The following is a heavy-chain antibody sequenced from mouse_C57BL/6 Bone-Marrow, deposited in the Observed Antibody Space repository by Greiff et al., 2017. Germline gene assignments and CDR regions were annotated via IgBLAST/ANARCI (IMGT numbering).Heavy chain of an antibody. CDR2: INPNNGGT. J-gene: IGHJ4*01. CDR3: ARRGYYAMDY. CDR1: GYTFTDYY. V-gene: IGHV1-26*01. Sequence: VQLQQSGPELVKPGASVKISCKASGYTFTDYYMNWVKQSHGKSLEWIGDINPNNGGTSYNQKFKGKATLTVDTSSSTAYMELRSLTSEDSAVYYCARRGYYAMDYWGQGTSVTVSS.